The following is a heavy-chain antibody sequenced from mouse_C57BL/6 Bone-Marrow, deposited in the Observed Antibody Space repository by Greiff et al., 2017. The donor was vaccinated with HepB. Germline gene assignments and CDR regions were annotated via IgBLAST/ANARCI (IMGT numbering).Heavy chain of an antibody. CDR3: ARDMVTPWFAY. CDR2: INPNNGGT. Sequence: EVQLQQSGPELVKPGASVKISCKASGYTFTDYYMNWVKQSHGKSLDWIGDINPNNGGTSNNQKFKGKATLTVDKSSSTAYMELRSLTSEDSAVYYCARDMVTPWFAYWGQGTLVTVSA. V-gene: IGHV1-26*01. CDR1: GYTFTDYY. D-gene: IGHD2-2*01. J-gene: IGHJ3*01.